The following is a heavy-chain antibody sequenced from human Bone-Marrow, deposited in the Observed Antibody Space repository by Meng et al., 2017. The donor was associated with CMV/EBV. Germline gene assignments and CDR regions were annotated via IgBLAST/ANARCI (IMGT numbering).Heavy chain of an antibody. J-gene: IGHJ4*02. CDR3: ARSAKSGYPLIIDFDY. D-gene: IGHD3-3*01. Sequence: GGPLRLSCAASGFTFSSYSMNWVRQAPGKGLEWVSSISSSSSYIYYADSVKGRFTISRDNAKNSLYLQMNSLRAEDTAVYYCARSAKSGYPLIIDFDYWGQGTLVTVSS. V-gene: IGHV3-21*01. CDR2: ISSSSSYI. CDR1: GFTFSSYS.